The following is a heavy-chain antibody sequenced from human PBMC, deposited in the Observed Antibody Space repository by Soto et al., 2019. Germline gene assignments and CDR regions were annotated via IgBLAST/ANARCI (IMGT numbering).Heavy chain of an antibody. CDR3: ARHIYSGYDLTVFDY. CDR2: INYSGST. V-gene: IGHV4-59*08. Sequence: SETLSLTCTVSGGSISSYYWSWIRQPPGKGLEWIGYINYSGSTNYNPSLKSRVTISVDTSKNQFPLKLNSVTAADTAVYYCARHIYSGYDLTVFDYWGQGTPVTVSS. J-gene: IGHJ4*02. CDR1: GGSISSYY. D-gene: IGHD5-12*01.